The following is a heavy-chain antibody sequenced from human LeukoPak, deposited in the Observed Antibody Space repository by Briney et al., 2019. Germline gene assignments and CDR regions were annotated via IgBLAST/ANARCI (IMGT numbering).Heavy chain of an antibody. V-gene: IGHV1-2*02. D-gene: IGHD1-26*01. CDR1: GYTFTAYY. CDR3: ARPWEITMSERSYNWFDS. J-gene: IGHJ5*01. Sequence: GASVKVSCKASGYTFTAYYIHWVRQAPGQGLEWMGRINPNSGGTNYAQKFQGRVTMTRDTSISTAYVELSRLRSDDTAVYYCARPWEITMSERSYNWFDSWGQGTLVTVSS. CDR2: INPNSGGT.